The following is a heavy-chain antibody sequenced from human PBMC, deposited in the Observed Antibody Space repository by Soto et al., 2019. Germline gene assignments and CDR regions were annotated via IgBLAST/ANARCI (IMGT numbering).Heavy chain of an antibody. CDR3: ARAVRRVGNLAALDH. Sequence: SETLALSCHFSVGSVTRVKYLWSWITKPPGKGLEWIAYIYNNGNTNYNPSLKSRATISVDTSKNQSSLKLTSFTAADSAVYFCARAVRRVGNLAALDHWGQGVLVTVSS. CDR1: VGSVTRVKYL. D-gene: IGHD7-27*01. V-gene: IGHV4-61*01. CDR2: IYNNGNT. J-gene: IGHJ4*02.